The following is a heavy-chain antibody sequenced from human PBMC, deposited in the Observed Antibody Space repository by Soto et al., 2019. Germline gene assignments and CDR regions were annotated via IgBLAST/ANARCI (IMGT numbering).Heavy chain of an antibody. CDR2: ISGSGGST. CDR1: GFTFSSYA. CDR3: VGSSGWIFDY. Sequence: GGSLRLSCAASGFTFSSYAMSWVRQAPGKGLEWVSLISGSGGSTYYAGSVKGRFTISRDNSKNTLYLQMNSLRAEGTAVYYCVGSSGWIFDYWGQGSLVTVSS. J-gene: IGHJ4*02. D-gene: IGHD6-19*01. V-gene: IGHV3-23*01.